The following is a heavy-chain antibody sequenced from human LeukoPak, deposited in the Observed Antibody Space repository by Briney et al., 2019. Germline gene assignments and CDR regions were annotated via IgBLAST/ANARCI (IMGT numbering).Heavy chain of an antibody. CDR3: ARDMSIAFWSVYFFDWFDT. CDR2: IYTSGST. V-gene: IGHV4-61*02. D-gene: IGHD3-3*01. CDR1: GGSISSGSYY. J-gene: IGHJ5*02. Sequence: SETLSLTCTVSGGSISSGSYYWSWIRQPAGKGLEWFGRIYTSGSTNYNPSLKSRVTISVDTSKNQFSLKLSSVTAADTAVYYCARDMSIAFWSVYFFDWFDTWGQGTMVTVSS.